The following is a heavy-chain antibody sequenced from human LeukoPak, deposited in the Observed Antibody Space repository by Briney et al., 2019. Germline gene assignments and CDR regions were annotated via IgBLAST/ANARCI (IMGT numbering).Heavy chain of an antibody. J-gene: IGHJ4*02. V-gene: IGHV3-11*04. D-gene: IGHD3-3*01. Sequence: PWGSLRLSCAASGFTFSDYYMSGIRQAPGKGLEWVSYISSSGSTIYYADSVKGRFTISRDNAKNSLYLQMNSLRAEDTAVYYCARVLLFYGKLFDYWGQGTLVTVSS. CDR2: ISSSGSTI. CDR1: GFTFSDYY. CDR3: ARVLLFYGKLFDY.